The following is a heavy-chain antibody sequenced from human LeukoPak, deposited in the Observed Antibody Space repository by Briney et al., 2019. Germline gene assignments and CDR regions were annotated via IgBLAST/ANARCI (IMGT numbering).Heavy chain of an antibody. CDR1: GGTFSSYA. V-gene: IGHV1-69*06. Sequence: EASVKVSCKASGGTFSSYAISWVRQAPGQGLEWMGGIIPIFGTANYAQKFQGRVTITADKSTSTAYMELSSLRSEDTAVYYCATILDCSSTSCYEPLVDHWGQGTLVTVSS. D-gene: IGHD2-2*01. CDR3: ATILDCSSTSCYEPLVDH. CDR2: IIPIFGTA. J-gene: IGHJ4*02.